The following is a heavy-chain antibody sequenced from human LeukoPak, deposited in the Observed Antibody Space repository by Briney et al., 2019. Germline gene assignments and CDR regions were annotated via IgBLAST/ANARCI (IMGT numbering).Heavy chain of an antibody. Sequence: ASVKVSCKASGGTFSSYAISWVRQAPGQGLEWMGGIIPIFGTANYAQKFQGRVTITADESTSTAYMELSSLRSEDPAVYYCGRGALRFLEWLSPAEYFQHWGQGTLVTVSS. CDR1: GGTFSSYA. D-gene: IGHD3-3*01. CDR3: GRGALRFLEWLSPAEYFQH. V-gene: IGHV1-69*13. CDR2: IIPIFGTA. J-gene: IGHJ1*01.